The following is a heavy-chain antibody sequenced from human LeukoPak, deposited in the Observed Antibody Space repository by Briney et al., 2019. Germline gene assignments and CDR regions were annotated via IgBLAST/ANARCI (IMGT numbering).Heavy chain of an antibody. V-gene: IGHV1-46*01. CDR3: ARGGGTMIVGRPPNAFDI. CDR1: GYTFTSYY. Sequence: GASVKVSCKASGYTFTSYYMHWVRQAPGQGLEWMGIINPSGGSTSYAQKFQGRVTMTRDMSTSTVYMELSSLRSEDTAVYYCARGGGTMIVGRPPNAFDIWGQGTMVTVSS. CDR2: INPSGGST. D-gene: IGHD3-22*01. J-gene: IGHJ3*02.